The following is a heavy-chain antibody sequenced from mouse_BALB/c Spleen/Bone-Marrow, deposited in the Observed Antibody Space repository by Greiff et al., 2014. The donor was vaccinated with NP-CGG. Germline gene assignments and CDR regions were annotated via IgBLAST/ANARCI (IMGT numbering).Heavy chain of an antibody. Sequence: VKLVESGPSLVQPSQSLSITCTVSGFSLTSYGVHWVRQSPGKGLEWLGVIWRGGSTDYNAAFMSRLSITKDNSKSQVFFKMNSLQADDTAIYYCAKRGNYGYFGYWGQGTTLTVSS. J-gene: IGHJ2*01. D-gene: IGHD2-1*01. CDR2: IWRGGST. CDR1: GFSLTSYG. V-gene: IGHV2-5-1*01. CDR3: AKRGNYGYFGY.